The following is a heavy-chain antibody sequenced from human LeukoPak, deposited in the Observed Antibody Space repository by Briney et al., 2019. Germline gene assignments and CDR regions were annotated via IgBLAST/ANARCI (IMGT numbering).Heavy chain of an antibody. V-gene: IGHV4-61*02. D-gene: IGHD3-22*01. J-gene: IGHJ4*02. CDR1: GGSISSGSYY. CDR2: IYTSGST. Sequence: SQTLSLTCTVSGGSISSGSYYWSWIRQPAGKGLEWIGRIYTSGSTNYNPSLKSRVTMSVDTSKNQFSLKLSSVTAADTAVYYCARDQYYYDSSGYYRFDYWGQGTLVTVSS. CDR3: ARDQYYYDSSGYYRFDY.